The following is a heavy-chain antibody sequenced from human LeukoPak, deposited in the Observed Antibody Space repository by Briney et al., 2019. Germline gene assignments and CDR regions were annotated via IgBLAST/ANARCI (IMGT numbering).Heavy chain of an antibody. CDR2: IYHSGST. V-gene: IGHV4-30-2*01. CDR3: AGSPYCSSTSCYLKGDAFDI. J-gene: IGHJ3*02. D-gene: IGHD2-2*01. CDR1: GGSISSGGYS. Sequence: SQTLSLTCAVSGGSISSGGYSWSWIRQPPGKGLEWIGYIYHSGSTCYNPSLKSRVTISVDRSKNQFSLKLSSVTAADTAVYYCAGSPYCSSTSCYLKGDAFDIWGQGTMVTVSS.